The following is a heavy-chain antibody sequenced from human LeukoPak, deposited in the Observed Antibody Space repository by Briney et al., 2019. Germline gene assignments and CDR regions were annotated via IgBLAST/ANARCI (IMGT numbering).Heavy chain of an antibody. CDR1: GGSFSGYY. V-gene: IGHV4-34*01. J-gene: IGHJ6*03. CDR3: AREVRYFDWLSSYYYMDV. Sequence: SETLSLTCAVYGGSFSGYYWSWIRQPPGKGLEWIGEINHSGSTNYNPSLKSRVTISVDTSKNQFSLKLSSVTAADTAAYYCAREVRYFDWLSSYYYMDVWGKGTTVTVSS. D-gene: IGHD3-9*01. CDR2: INHSGST.